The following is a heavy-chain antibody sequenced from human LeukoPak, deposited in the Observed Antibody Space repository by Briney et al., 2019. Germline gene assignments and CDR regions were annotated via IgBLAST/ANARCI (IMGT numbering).Heavy chain of an antibody. Sequence: GGSLRLSCAASGFTFSSYSMNWVRQAPGKGLEWVPSISSSSSYIYYADSVKGRFTISRDNAKNSLYLQMNSLRAEDTAVYYCARTVYSSSEGDAFDIWGQGTMVTVSS. CDR3: ARTVYSSSEGDAFDI. D-gene: IGHD6-6*01. CDR1: GFTFSSYS. CDR2: ISSSSSYI. V-gene: IGHV3-21*01. J-gene: IGHJ3*02.